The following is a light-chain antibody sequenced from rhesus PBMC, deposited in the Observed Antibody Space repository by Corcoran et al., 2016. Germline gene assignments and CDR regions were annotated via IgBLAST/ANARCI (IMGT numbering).Light chain of an antibody. CDR3: RQYSSSPLT. CDR2: KAS. CDR1: QSISSL. J-gene: IGKJ4*01. Sequence: DIQMTQSPSSLSASVGDTVTITCRASQSISSLLDWYQQKPGKAPKLLIYKASRLQSGVPSRFSGSGSGTDFTLTISSMQPEDFATYYCRQYSSSPLTFGGGTKVEIK. V-gene: IGKV1-22*01.